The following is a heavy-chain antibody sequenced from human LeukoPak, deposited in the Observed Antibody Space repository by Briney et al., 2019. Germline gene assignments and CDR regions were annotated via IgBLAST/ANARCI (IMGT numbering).Heavy chain of an antibody. Sequence: GGSLRLSCAAYGFTFSSYAMSWVPQAQGKGLEGVSTISSSSSYIYYADSVKGRFTISRDNAKSSLYLQMNSLRAEDTAVYYCASLGVAANDAFDIWGQGTMVTVSS. D-gene: IGHD3-16*01. CDR3: ASLGVAANDAFDI. J-gene: IGHJ3*02. CDR1: GFTFSSYA. V-gene: IGHV3-21*01. CDR2: ISSSSSYI.